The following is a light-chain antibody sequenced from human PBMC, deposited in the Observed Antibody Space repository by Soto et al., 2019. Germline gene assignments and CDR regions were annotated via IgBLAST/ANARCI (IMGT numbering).Light chain of an antibody. CDR3: ASYSSSNTPLV. CDR1: SSDVGAYNY. CDR2: EVS. J-gene: IGLJ1*01. V-gene: IGLV2-14*01. Sequence: QSALTQPASVSGSPGQSITISCSGTSSDVGAYNYVSWYQQHPDKAPKLIISEVSNRPSGVSYRFSGSKSGNTASLTISGLQAEDEADYYCASYSSSNTPLVFGTGTKVTVL.